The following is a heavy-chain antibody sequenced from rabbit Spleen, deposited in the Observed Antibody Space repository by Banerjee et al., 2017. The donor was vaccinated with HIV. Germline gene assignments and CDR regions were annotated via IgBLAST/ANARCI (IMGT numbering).Heavy chain of an antibody. V-gene: IGHV1S40*01. D-gene: IGHD1-1*01. CDR3: ARDTSSSFSSYGMDL. Sequence: QSLEESGGDLVKPGASLTLTCTASGFSFSSYYMWWVRQAPGKGLEWIAYVDAGSSGNTYFASWAKGRFTISKTSSTTVTLQMTSLTAADTATYFCARDTSSSFSSYGMDLWGPGTLVTVS. CDR1: GFSFSSYY. J-gene: IGHJ6*01. CDR2: VDAGSSGNT.